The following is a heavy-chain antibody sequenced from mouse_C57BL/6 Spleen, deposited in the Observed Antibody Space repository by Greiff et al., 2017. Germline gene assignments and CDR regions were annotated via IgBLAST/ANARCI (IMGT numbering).Heavy chain of an antibody. CDR3: ARHGITTGVARDYYAMDY. Sequence: VQGVESGPGLVAPSQSLSITCTVSGFSLTSYGVHWVRQPPGKGLEWLVVIWSDGSTTYNSALKSRLSISKDNSKSQVFLKRNSLQTDDTAMYYCARHGITTGVARDYYAMDYWGQGTTVTVSS. J-gene: IGHJ4*01. CDR2: IWSDGST. CDR1: GFSLTSYG. V-gene: IGHV2-6-1*01. D-gene: IGHD1-1*01.